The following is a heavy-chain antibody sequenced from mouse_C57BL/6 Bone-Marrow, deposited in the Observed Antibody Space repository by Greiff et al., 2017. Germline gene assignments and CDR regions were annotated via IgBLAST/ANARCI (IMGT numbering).Heavy chain of an antibody. CDR3: ARDECYWYFDV. CDR2: ISDGGSYT. V-gene: IGHV5-4*01. J-gene: IGHJ1*03. Sequence: EVMLVESGGDLVKPGGSLKLSCAASGFTFSSYGMSWVRQTPDKRLEWVATISDGGSYTYYPDNVKGRFTISRDNAKNNLYLQMSHLKSEDTAMYYCARDECYWYFDVWGTGTTVTVSS. CDR1: GFTFSSYG.